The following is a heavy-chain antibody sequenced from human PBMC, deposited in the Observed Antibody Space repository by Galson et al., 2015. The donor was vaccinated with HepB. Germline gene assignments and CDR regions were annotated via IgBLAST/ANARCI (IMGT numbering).Heavy chain of an antibody. J-gene: IGHJ4*01. CDR2: ISGNGYNT. D-gene: IGHD1-26*01. V-gene: IGHV3-23*01. Sequence: SLRLSCAASGFTFANNAMYWVRQAPGKGLEWVSNISGNGYNTYYADSVKGRFTTSRDNSMNTLYLQMNSLRAEDTAVYFCAKDLKYSHDWRPIDYWGRGAPATVTS. CDR1: GFTFANNA. CDR3: AKDLKYSHDWRPIDY.